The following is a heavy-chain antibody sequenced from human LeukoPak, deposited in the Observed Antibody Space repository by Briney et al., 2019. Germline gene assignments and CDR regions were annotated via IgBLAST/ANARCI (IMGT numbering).Heavy chain of an antibody. CDR2: FDPEDGET. CDR3: ATVRGYDMNWFDP. Sequence: GASVKVSCKVSGYTLTESSMHWVRQAPGKGLEWMGGFDPEDGETIYAQKFQGRVTMTEDASTDTAYMELSSLRSEDTAVYYCATVRGYDMNWFDPWGQGTLVTVSS. CDR1: GYTLTESS. J-gene: IGHJ5*02. V-gene: IGHV1-24*01. D-gene: IGHD5-12*01.